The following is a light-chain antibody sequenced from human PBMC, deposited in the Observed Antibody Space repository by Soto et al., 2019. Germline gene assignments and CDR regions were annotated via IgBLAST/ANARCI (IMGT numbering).Light chain of an antibody. CDR2: EVS. Sequence: QSALTQPASVSGSPGQSITISCTGTRSDVGGYNYVSWYQQHPGKVPKLLIYEVSNRPSGVSNRCSGSKSGNTASLTISGLQAEDGADYYCSSYTTSGTGVFGGGTQLTVL. CDR3: SSYTTSGTGV. CDR1: RSDVGGYNY. V-gene: IGLV2-14*01. J-gene: IGLJ2*01.